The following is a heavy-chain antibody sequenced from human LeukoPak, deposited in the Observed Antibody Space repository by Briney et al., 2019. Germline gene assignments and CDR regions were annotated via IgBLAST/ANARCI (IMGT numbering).Heavy chain of an antibody. J-gene: IGHJ4*02. CDR2: IYYSGNT. CDR3: ARQTGAGLFILP. V-gene: IGHV4-39*01. Sequence: PSETLSLTCAVSGGSISTSNSYWGWIRRPPGKGLEWVGSIYYSGNTYYNPSLKSRVTISVDTSKNQFSLILTSVTAADTAVYYCARQTGAGLFILPGGQGTLVTVSS. CDR1: GGSISTSNSY. D-gene: IGHD3-3*01.